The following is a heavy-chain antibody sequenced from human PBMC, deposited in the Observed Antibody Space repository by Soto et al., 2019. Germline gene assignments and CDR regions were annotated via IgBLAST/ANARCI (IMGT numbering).Heavy chain of an antibody. V-gene: IGHV3-11*01. Sequence: VQLVESGGGLVKPGGSLRLSCAASGFVFSDYYMTWIRQAPGKALVWVSDISSGGAVSNFADSVRGRFTSSRYNTNNSLYQQMNNLGAEGTAIYYCARRLTGRTTGDWFDPGGQGTMVTVSS. CDR2: ISSGGAVS. D-gene: IGHD1-1*01. J-gene: IGHJ5*02. CDR3: ARRLTGRTTGDWFDP. CDR1: GFVFSDYY.